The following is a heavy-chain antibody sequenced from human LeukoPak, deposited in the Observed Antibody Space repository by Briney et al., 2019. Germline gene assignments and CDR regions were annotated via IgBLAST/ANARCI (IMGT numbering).Heavy chain of an antibody. CDR3: AREQYYYGSGSYEDNWFDP. Sequence: GGSLRLSCAASGFTFSSYSMNWVRQAPGKGLEWVSSISSSSSYIYYADSVKGRFTISRDNAKNSLYLQMNSLRAEDTAVYYCAREQYYYGSGSYEDNWFDPWGQGTLVTVSS. CDR1: GFTFSSYS. J-gene: IGHJ5*02. D-gene: IGHD3-10*01. CDR2: ISSSSSYI. V-gene: IGHV3-21*01.